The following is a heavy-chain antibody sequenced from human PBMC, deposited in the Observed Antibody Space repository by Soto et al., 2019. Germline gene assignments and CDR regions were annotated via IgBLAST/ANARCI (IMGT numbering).Heavy chain of an antibody. CDR1: GFTFDDYT. J-gene: IGHJ3*02. CDR2: ISWEGGST. CDR3: AKGDTMSAFDI. V-gene: IGHV3-43*01. Sequence: EVQLVESGGVVVQPGGSLRLSCAASGFTFDDYTMHWVRQAPGKGLEWVSLISWEGGSTYYADSVKGRFTISRDNSKKSLDLQMNSLRTEDNALYCCAKGDTMSAFDIWGQGTMVTVSS. D-gene: IGHD3-22*01.